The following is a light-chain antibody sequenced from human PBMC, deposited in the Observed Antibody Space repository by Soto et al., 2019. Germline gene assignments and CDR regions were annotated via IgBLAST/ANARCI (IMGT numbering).Light chain of an antibody. CDR3: QQYGGSPYT. CDR2: GAS. V-gene: IGKV3-20*01. J-gene: IGKJ2*01. CDR1: QSVRSNY. Sequence: EIVLTQSPGTLSLSPGERATLSCRASQSVRSNYLAWYQQKPGQAPRPLIYGASSRATGIPDRFSGTGSGTDFTLTISRLEPEDFAVYYCQQYGGSPYTFGQGTKLAIK.